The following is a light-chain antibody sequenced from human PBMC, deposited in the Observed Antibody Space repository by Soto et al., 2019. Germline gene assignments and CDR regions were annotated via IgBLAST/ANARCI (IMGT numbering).Light chain of an antibody. CDR3: MQRKEFPWT. Sequence: DIVMTQTPLSLPVTPGEPASISCRSSQTLLDSDDGNTYLDWYLQKPGQSPQLLIYGISSRASGVPDRFSGSGSGTDFTLKISRVEAGDVGVFYCMQRKEFPWTLGQGTKVEIK. CDR1: QTLLDSDDGNTY. J-gene: IGKJ1*01. V-gene: IGKV2-40*01. CDR2: GIS.